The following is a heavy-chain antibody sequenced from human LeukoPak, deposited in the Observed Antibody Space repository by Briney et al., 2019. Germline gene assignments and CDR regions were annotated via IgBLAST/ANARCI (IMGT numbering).Heavy chain of an antibody. J-gene: IGHJ3*02. CDR2: IYYTGST. Sequence: PSETLSLTCAVSNYSISHGYNWGWVRQPPGKWLEWIGSIYYTGSTYYNPSLKSRVTMSMDTSKNSFPLMLTSVTAADTAVYYCAKPYYSDTSGYYAAFDMCGQGTMVTVAS. CDR3: AKPYYSDTSGYYAAFDM. V-gene: IGHV4-38-2*01. D-gene: IGHD3-22*01. CDR1: NYSISHGYN.